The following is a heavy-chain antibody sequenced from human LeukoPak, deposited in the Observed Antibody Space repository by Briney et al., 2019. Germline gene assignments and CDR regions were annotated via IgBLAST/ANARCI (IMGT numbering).Heavy chain of an antibody. D-gene: IGHD3-10*01. CDR2: IKSDGSST. Sequence: GGSLRLSCAASGFTFSSHWMHWVRQAPGKGLVWVSRIKSDGSSTNYADFVEGRFTISRDNAKNTVYLQINSLRAEDTAVYYCARDATHLQDYYGSGSYWFDLWGQGTLVTVSS. CDR3: ARDATHLQDYYGSGSYWFDL. V-gene: IGHV3-74*01. J-gene: IGHJ5*02. CDR1: GFTFSSHW.